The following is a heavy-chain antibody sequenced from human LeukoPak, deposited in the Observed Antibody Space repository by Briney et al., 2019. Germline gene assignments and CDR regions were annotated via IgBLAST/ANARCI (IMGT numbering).Heavy chain of an antibody. Sequence: GGSLRLSCAASGYTFSNYARTWVRPAPGKGLEWVSGISDSGGSTYYADSVKGRFTISRDNSKNTLYLQMNSLRAEDTAVYYCAKSLSGGGYYFEYWGQGTLVTVSS. CDR1: GYTFSNYA. CDR2: ISDSGGST. V-gene: IGHV3-23*01. CDR3: AKSLSGGGYYFEY. J-gene: IGHJ4*02. D-gene: IGHD3-10*01.